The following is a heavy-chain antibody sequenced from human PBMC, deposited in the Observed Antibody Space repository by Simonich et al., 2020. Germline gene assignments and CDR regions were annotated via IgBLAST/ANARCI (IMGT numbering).Heavy chain of an antibody. CDR1: GFTFSSYA. J-gene: IGHJ3*02. CDR3: AKDLGERITMIVVVIDAFDI. Sequence: GGGLVQPGGSLRLSCAASGFTFSSYAMSWVRQAPGKGLEGVSAISGSGGSTYYADSVKDRFTISRDNSKNTLYLQRKSLRAEDTAVYYCAKDLGERITMIVVVIDAFDIWGQGTMVTVSS. CDR2: ISGSGGST. D-gene: IGHD3-22*01. V-gene: IGHV3-23*01.